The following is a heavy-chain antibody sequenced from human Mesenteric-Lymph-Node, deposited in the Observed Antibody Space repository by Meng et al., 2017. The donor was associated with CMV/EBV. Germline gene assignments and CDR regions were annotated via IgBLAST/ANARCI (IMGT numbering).Heavy chain of an antibody. CDR2: IGGSGHNT. J-gene: IGHJ4*02. CDR3: AKVFYDFWSGYPYYFDY. Sequence: GESLKISCAASGFTFSSYALSWVRQAPGKGLEWVAAIGGSGHNTYYADSVKGRFTISRDNSKNTLYLQMNSLRAEDTAIYYCAKVFYDFWSGYPYYFDYWGQGTLVTVSS. V-gene: IGHV3-23*01. CDR1: GFTFSSYA. D-gene: IGHD3-3*01.